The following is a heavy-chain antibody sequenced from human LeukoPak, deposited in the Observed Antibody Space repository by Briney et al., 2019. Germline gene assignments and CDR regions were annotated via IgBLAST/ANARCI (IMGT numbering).Heavy chain of an antibody. D-gene: IGHD2-15*01. CDR3: AKTVVAATPDYNWFDP. V-gene: IGHV1-2*02. CDR1: GYTFTGYY. CDR2: INGNSGGGT. J-gene: IGHJ5*02. Sequence: ASVKVSCKASGYTFTGYYIHWVRQAPGQGLEWMGWINGNSGGGTNYAQKFQGRVTVTRDTSISTAYMELSRLRYDDTAVYYCAKTVVAATPDYNWFDPWGQGTLVTVSS.